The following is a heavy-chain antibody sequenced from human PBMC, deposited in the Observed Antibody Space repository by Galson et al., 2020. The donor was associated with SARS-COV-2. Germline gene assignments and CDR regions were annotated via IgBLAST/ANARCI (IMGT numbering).Heavy chain of an antibody. CDR3: ARIQRGLLRLQNRGPDDY. J-gene: IGHJ4*02. Sequence: SGPTLVKPTETLTLTCTVSGFSLSNARMGVSWIRQPPGKALEWLAHIFSNDEKSYSTSLKSRLTISKDTSKSQVVLTMTNMDPVDTATYYGARIQRGLLRLQNRGPDDYWGQGTLVTGSS. CDR1: GFSLSNARMG. V-gene: IGHV2-26*01. D-gene: IGHD5-12*01. CDR2: IFSNDEK.